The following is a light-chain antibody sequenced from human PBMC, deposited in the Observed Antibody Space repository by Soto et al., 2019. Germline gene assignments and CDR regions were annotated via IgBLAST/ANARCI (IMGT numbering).Light chain of an antibody. CDR3: QQLNSFPIP. J-gene: IGKJ3*01. Sequence: IQLTQSPSSLSASVGDRVTISCRASQGIANFLAWYQQKPGTAPKLLIYGASTLQSGVPSRFSGSGSGTDFTLTISSLQPEDFATYYCQQLNSFPIPFGPGTKVDIK. V-gene: IGKV1-9*01. CDR2: GAS. CDR1: QGIANF.